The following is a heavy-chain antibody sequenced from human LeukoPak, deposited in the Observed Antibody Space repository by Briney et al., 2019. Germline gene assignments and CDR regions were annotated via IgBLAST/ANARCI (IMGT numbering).Heavy chain of an antibody. D-gene: IGHD5-12*01. CDR2: ISSSSSYI. CDR3: AKRGRSGYDLNDAFDI. Sequence: KPGGSLRLSCAASGFTFSSYSMNWVRQAPGKGLEWVSSISSSSSYIYYADSVKGRFTISRDNAKNSLYLQMDSLRPEDTAVYFCAKRGRSGYDLNDAFDIWGQGTMVTVSS. CDR1: GFTFSSYS. V-gene: IGHV3-21*01. J-gene: IGHJ3*02.